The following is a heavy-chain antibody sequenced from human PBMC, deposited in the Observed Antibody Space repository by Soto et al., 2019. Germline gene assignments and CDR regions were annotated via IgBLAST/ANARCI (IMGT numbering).Heavy chain of an antibody. J-gene: IGHJ4*02. CDR1: GYMFISYG. V-gene: IGHV1-18*01. Sequence: ASVKVSCKASGYMFISYGINWVRQAPGQGLEWMGWFSAYNGNTKYAQNFQGRVAMTTDTSTSTAYMEMRSLRSDDTAVYYCARDLDGSGSYYTDYWGPGTLVTVSS. D-gene: IGHD3-10*01. CDR3: ARDLDGSGSYYTDY. CDR2: FSAYNGNT.